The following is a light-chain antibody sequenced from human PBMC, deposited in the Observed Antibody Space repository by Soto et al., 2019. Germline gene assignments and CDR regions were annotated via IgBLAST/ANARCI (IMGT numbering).Light chain of an antibody. CDR3: QHYGYPQWT. V-gene: IGKV3-15*01. Sequence: EIVMTQSPATLSVSPGERVTPSCRASQSVSSRLAWYQQKPGQSPRLLIYGASTRATGIPARFSGSGSGTDFTLTISRLEPEDFAVYYCQHYGYPQWTFGQGTKVDIK. CDR1: QSVSSR. CDR2: GAS. J-gene: IGKJ1*01.